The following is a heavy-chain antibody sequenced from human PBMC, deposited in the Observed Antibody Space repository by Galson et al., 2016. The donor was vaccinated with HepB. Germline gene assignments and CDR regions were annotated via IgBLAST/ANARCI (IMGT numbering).Heavy chain of an antibody. CDR3: TRDYYGSLDH. CDR1: GFSLSNHA. V-gene: IGHV3-30*09. Sequence: SLRLSCAASGFSLSNHAMDWVRQAPGKGLEWVAVISYGGSDKYYADSVKGRFAISRDNAKNTVHLQMNSLRAEDTAVYYCTRDYYGSLDHWGQGTLVTVSS. D-gene: IGHD3-10*01. CDR2: ISYGGSDK. J-gene: IGHJ4*02.